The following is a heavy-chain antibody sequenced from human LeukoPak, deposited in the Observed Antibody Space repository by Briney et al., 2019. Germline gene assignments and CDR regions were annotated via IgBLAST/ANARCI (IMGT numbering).Heavy chain of an antibody. CDR2: INTNTGNP. CDR1: GYTFTSYA. CDR3: ARDSGVYCGGDCYCDWFDP. V-gene: IGHV7-4-1*02. Sequence: ASVKVSCKASGYTFTSYAMNWVRQAPGQGLEWMGWINTNTGNPTYAQGFTGRFVFSLDTSVSTAYLQISSLKAEDTAVYYCARDSGVYCGGDCYCDWFDPWGQGTLVTVSS. D-gene: IGHD2-21*02. J-gene: IGHJ5*02.